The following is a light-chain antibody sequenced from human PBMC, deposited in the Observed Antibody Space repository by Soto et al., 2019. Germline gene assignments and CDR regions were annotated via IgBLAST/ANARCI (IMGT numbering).Light chain of an antibody. J-gene: IGLJ2*01. CDR3: GTWDSSLSAGV. V-gene: IGLV1-51*01. Sequence: QSVLTQPPSVSAAPGQKVTISCSGSSSNIGNNYVSWYQQLPGTAPKLLIYDNSKRPSGIPDRFSGSKSGTSATPGITGLQTGDEADYYCGTWDSSLSAGVFGGGTKLTVL. CDR1: SSNIGNNY. CDR2: DNS.